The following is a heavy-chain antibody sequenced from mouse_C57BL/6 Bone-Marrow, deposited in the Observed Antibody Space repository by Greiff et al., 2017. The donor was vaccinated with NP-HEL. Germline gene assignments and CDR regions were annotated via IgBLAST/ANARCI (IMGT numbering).Heavy chain of an antibody. J-gene: IGHJ2*01. V-gene: IGHV5-16*01. CDR2: INYDGSST. CDR3: AREGDDYDPGGYFDY. CDR1: GFTFSDYY. Sequence: EVQLVESEGGLVQPGSSMKLSCTASGFTFSDYYMAWVRQVPEKGLEWVANINYDGSSTYYLDSLKSRFIISRDNAKNILYLQMSSLKSEDTATYYCAREGDDYDPGGYFDYWGQGTTLTVSS. D-gene: IGHD2-4*01.